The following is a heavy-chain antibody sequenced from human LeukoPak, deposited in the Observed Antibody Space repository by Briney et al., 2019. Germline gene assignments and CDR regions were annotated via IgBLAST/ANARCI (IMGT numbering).Heavy chain of an antibody. D-gene: IGHD6-13*01. CDR2: ISYNGSNK. Sequence: GGSLRLSCAASGFTFSSYGMHWVRQAPGKGLEWVAVISYNGSNKYYADSVKGRFTISRDNSKNTLYLQMNSLRAEDTAVYYCASSLPRYSSSWYLFNYWGQGTLVTVSS. CDR1: GFTFSSYG. V-gene: IGHV3-30*03. CDR3: ASSLPRYSSSWYLFNY. J-gene: IGHJ4*02.